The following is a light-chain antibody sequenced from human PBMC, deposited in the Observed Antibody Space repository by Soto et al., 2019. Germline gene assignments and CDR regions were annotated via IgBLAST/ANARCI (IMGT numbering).Light chain of an antibody. CDR2: GNS. V-gene: IGLV1-40*01. Sequence: QSVLTQPPSVSGAPGQRVTISCTGSSSNIGAGYDVHWYQQLPGTAPKPLIYGNSNRPSGVPDRFSGSRSGASASLAITGLQAEDEADYYCQSYDSGLSAPYVFGTRTKVTVL. CDR3: QSYDSGLSAPYV. CDR1: SSNIGAGYD. J-gene: IGLJ1*01.